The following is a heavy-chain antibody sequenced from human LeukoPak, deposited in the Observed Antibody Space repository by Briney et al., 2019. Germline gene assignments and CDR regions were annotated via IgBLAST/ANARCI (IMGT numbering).Heavy chain of an antibody. CDR2: ISYDGSNK. CDR3: AREPPEDCSSTSCYDYYYGMDV. V-gene: IGHV3-30-3*01. D-gene: IGHD2-2*01. J-gene: IGHJ6*02. CDR1: GFTFSSYA. Sequence: GGSLRLSCAASGFTFSSYAMHWVRQAPGKGLEWVAVISYDGSNKYYADSVKGRFTISRDNSKNTLYLQMNSLRAEDTAVYYCAREPPEDCSSTSCYDYYYGMDVWGQGTTVTVSS.